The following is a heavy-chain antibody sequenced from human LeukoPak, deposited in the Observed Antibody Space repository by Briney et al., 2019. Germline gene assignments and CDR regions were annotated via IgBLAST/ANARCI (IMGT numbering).Heavy chain of an antibody. Sequence: SQTLSLTCTVSGGSISSGDYYWSWIRQPPGKGLECIGYIYYNGSTYYNPSLKSRVTISVDTSKNQFSLKLSSVTAADTGVHYCARTSLGGAWFDTWGQGTLVTVSS. CDR2: IYYNGST. CDR1: GGSISSGDYY. D-gene: IGHD3-10*01. CDR3: ARTSLGGAWFDT. V-gene: IGHV4-30-4*08. J-gene: IGHJ5*02.